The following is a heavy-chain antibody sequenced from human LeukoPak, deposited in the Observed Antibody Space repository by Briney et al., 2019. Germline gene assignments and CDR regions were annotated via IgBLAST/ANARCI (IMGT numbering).Heavy chain of an antibody. V-gene: IGHV4-30-2*01. D-gene: IGHD2-21*02. CDR1: GGSISSGGYY. CDR2: IYHSGST. CDR3: ARERGPATAGWVDY. Sequence: SQTLSLTCTVSGGSISSGGYYWSWIRQPPGKGLEWIGYIYHSGSTYYNPSLKSRVTISVDRSKNQFSLKLSSVTAADTAVYYCARERGPATAGWVDYWGQGTLVTVSS. J-gene: IGHJ4*02.